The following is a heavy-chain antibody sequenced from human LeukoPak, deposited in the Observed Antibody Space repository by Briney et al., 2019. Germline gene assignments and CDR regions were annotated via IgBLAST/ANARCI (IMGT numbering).Heavy chain of an antibody. D-gene: IGHD6-13*01. CDR3: ARRSSWYDFDY. V-gene: IGHV3-9*01. CDR1: GFTFEDYA. J-gene: IGHJ4*02. Sequence: PGRSLRLSCAASGFTFEDYAMHWVRRAPGKGLEWVSGISWNSVTIGYADSVKGRFTISRDNAKNSLYLQMNSLRAEDTALHYCARRSSWYDFDYWGQGTLVTVSS. CDR2: ISWNSVTI.